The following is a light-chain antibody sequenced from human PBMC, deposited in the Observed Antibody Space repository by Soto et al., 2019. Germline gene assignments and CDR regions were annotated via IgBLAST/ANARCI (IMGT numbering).Light chain of an antibody. CDR2: GAS. V-gene: IGKV1-12*01. CDR1: QGISRW. CDR3: QQANSFPLT. Sequence: DIQMTQSPAFVSGSVRDRVTITCRASQGISRWLAWYQQRPGKAPELLIYGASSLQSGVPSRFSGSGSGTDFTLTISSLQPEDFATYYCQQANSFPLTFGQGTRLEIK. J-gene: IGKJ5*01.